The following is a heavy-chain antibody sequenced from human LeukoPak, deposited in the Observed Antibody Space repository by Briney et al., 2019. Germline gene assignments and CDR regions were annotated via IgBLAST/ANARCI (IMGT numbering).Heavy chain of an antibody. CDR2: IDTDGSTT. CDR3: ARFADWGA. V-gene: IGHV3-74*01. Sequence: PGGSLRLSCAASGFTVSSNYMSWVRQAPGKGLAWVSRIDTDGSTTTYADSVKGRFTISRDNAKNTLYLQMNSLRAEDTAVYYCARFADWGAWGQGTLVTVSS. D-gene: IGHD3-16*01. CDR1: GFTVSSNY. J-gene: IGHJ4*02.